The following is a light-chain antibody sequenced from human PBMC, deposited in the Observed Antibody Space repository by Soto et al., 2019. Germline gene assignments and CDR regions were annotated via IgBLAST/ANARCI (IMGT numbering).Light chain of an antibody. CDR1: QSISSW. CDR3: QRYNSYSWT. CDR2: KAS. J-gene: IGKJ1*01. V-gene: IGKV1-5*03. Sequence: DIQMTQSPSTLSASVGDRVTITCRASQSISSWLAWYQQKPVKAPKLLIYKASSLQSGVPARFSGSGSGTEFNLPIRSLQPDDFATYYCQRYNSYSWTFGQGTKVEIK.